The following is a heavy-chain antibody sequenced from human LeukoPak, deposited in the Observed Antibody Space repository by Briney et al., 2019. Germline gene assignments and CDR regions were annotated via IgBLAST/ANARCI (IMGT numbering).Heavy chain of an antibody. D-gene: IGHD2-21*01. V-gene: IGHV4-30-4*08. J-gene: IGHJ4*02. CDR1: GGSISSGDYY. CDR2: IYYSGST. CDR3: ARGSYCGGDCYFVDY. Sequence: SETLSLTCTVSGGSISSGDYYWSWIRQPPGKGLEWIGYIYYSGSTYYNPSLKSRVTISVDTSKNQFSLKLSSVTAADTAVYYCARGSYCGGDCYFVDYWGQGTLVAVSS.